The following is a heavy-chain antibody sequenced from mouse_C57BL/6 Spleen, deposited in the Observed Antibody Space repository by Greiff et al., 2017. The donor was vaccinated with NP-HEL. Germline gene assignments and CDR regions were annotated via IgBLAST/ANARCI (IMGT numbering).Heavy chain of an antibody. CDR3: ASRDDYYAMDY. CDR1: GYAFSSSC. J-gene: IGHJ4*01. CDR2: IYPGDGDT. V-gene: IGHV1-82*01. Sequence: VQLQESGPELVKPGASVKISCKASGYAFSSSCMNWVKQRPGKGLEWIGRIYPGDGDTNYNGKFKGKATLTADKSSSTAYMQLSSLTSEDSAVYFCASRDDYYAMDYWGQGTSVTVSS. D-gene: IGHD3-3*01.